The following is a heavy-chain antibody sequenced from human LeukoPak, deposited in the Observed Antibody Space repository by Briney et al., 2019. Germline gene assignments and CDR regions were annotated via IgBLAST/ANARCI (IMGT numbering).Heavy chain of an antibody. J-gene: IGHJ4*02. CDR3: ARQYYDSTGYYYFDY. CDR1: GGSISSYY. V-gene: IGHV4-59*04. D-gene: IGHD3-22*01. CDR2: LYYSGSI. Sequence: PSETLSLTCTVSGGSISSYYWSWIRQPPGKGLEWIGSLYYSGSIYYNPSLKSRVSMSADTSKNQFSLKLNSLTAADRAVYYCARQYYDSTGYYYFDYWDQGTLVTVSS.